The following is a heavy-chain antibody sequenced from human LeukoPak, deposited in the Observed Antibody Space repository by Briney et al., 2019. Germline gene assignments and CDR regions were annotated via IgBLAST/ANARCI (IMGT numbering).Heavy chain of an antibody. CDR1: GFTFDDYT. D-gene: IGHD6-13*01. CDR3: AKDQAAAGTYLDY. Sequence: PGGSLRLSCAASGFTFDDYTMHWVRQAPGKGLEWVSLISWDGGSTYYADSVEGRFTISRDNSKNSLYLQMNSLRAEDTALYYCAKDQAAAGTYLDYWGQGTPVTVSS. CDR2: ISWDGGST. J-gene: IGHJ4*02. V-gene: IGHV3-43D*03.